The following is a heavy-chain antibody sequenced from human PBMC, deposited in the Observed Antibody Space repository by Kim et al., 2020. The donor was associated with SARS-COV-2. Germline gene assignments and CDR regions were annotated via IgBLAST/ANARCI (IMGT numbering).Heavy chain of an antibody. Sequence: GGSLRLSCVASGFSFGDYAMHWVRQAPGKGLEWVSGISWNSGDIGYVDSVKGRFTISRDNAKNSLYLQMNSLRTEDTAFYYCTKSREGTPLGPDWFDPWGQGTLVFVSS. J-gene: IGHJ5*02. V-gene: IGHV3-9*01. CDR3: TKSREGTPLGPDWFDP. D-gene: IGHD3-10*01. CDR1: GFSFGDYA. CDR2: ISWNSGDI.